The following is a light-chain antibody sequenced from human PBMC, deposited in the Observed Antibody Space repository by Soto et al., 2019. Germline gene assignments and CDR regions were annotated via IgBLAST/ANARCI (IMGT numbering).Light chain of an antibody. J-gene: IGKJ5*01. CDR1: ERIYSAY. CDR2: GTS. CDR3: QQYNNWPIT. Sequence: EVVLTQSPGTLSLSRGERATLSCRASERIYSAYLGWYQQKPGQAPRLLIYGTSSRATGIPDRFSGSGSGTDFTLTISSLQSEDFAVYFCQQYNNWPITFGQGTRLEI. V-gene: IGKV3-20*01.